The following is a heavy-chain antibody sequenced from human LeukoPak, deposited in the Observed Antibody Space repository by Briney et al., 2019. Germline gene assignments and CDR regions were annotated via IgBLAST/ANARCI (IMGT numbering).Heavy chain of an antibody. CDR3: AKDWIYDSRGFDY. CDR2: ISYDGSNK. Sequence: GGSLRLSCAASGFTFSSYWMSWVRQAPGKGLEWVAVISYDGSNKSYADSVKGRFTISRDNSKNTLNLQMNSLRAEDTAVYFCAKDWIYDSRGFDYWGQGTLVTVSS. CDR1: GFTFSSYW. D-gene: IGHD3-22*01. V-gene: IGHV3-30*18. J-gene: IGHJ4*02.